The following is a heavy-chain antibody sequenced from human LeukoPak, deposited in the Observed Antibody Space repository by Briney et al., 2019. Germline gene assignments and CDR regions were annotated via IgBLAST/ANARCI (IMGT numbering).Heavy chain of an antibody. CDR1: GGSITSYF. J-gene: IGHJ5*02. D-gene: IGHD3-16*01. V-gene: IGHV4-59*08. Sequence: SETLSLTSSVSGGSITSYFRSWIRQPPRKGLDWVGYIFYSGSSNYNPSLKRRVSMSVATSKNQVSLNLSSLTCADTAMYFCARHGRNRGGPNHWGQGTLVTVSS. CDR2: IFYSGSS. CDR3: ARHGRNRGGPNH.